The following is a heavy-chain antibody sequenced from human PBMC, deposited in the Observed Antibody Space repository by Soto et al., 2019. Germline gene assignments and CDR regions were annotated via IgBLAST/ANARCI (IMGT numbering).Heavy chain of an antibody. J-gene: IGHJ6*02. V-gene: IGHV4-31*03. CDR1: GASISSGAYF. Sequence: QVQLQGSGPRLVKPSQTLSLTCSVSGASISSGAYFWTWIRHHPGKGLEWIGYIYYSVRTSYTCHYPSLQSRVTIAVDTSKNLFYLRLTSVTAADTATYYCARDKGPDTYGQTRIRDYSYAMDVWGQGTTVIVSS. CDR2: IYYSVRT. CDR3: ARDKGPDTYGQTRIRDYSYAMDV. D-gene: IGHD5-18*01.